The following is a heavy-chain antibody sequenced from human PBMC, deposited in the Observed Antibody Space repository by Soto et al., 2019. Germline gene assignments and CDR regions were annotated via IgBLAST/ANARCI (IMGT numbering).Heavy chain of an antibody. CDR2: VYYTGST. CDR3: ARSVAVPGAHIDY. D-gene: IGHD6-19*01. V-gene: IGHV4-59*01. CDR1: GGSIGGSY. Sequence: SETLSLTCSVSGGSIGGSYWSWIRQSPGKGLEWLGYVYYTGSTSYSPSLRSRVSISVDTSKNEFSLRLSSVTAADTAVYFCARSVAVPGAHIDYWGQGTQVTVSS. J-gene: IGHJ4*02.